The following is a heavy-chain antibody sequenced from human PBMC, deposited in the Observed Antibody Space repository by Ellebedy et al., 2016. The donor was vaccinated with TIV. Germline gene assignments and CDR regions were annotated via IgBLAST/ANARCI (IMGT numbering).Heavy chain of an antibody. V-gene: IGHV3-7*03. Sequence: GGSLRLSCAASGFSFRSYWMSWVRQVPGKGLEWVANIRQDGSDKYYVGSVKGRFTISRDNAKNSLFLQMNSLRAEDTAVYYRATDGSYGDHLFPQHAFTTWGQGTMVSVSS. D-gene: IGHD4-17*01. CDR1: GFSFRSYW. CDR3: ATDGSYGDHLFPQHAFTT. CDR2: IRQDGSDK. J-gene: IGHJ3*02.